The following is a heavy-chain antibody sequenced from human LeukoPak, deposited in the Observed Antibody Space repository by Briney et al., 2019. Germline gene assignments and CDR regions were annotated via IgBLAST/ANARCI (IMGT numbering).Heavy chain of an antibody. D-gene: IGHD3-3*01. Sequence: SETLSLTCAVYGGSFSGYYWSWIRQPPGKGLEWIGEINHSGSTNYNPSLKSRVTISVDTSKNQFSLKLSSVTAADTAVYYCARATRLYDFWSGFPFDYWGQGTLVTVSS. CDR1: GGSFSGYY. V-gene: IGHV4-34*01. CDR3: ARATRLYDFWSGFPFDY. CDR2: INHSGST. J-gene: IGHJ4*02.